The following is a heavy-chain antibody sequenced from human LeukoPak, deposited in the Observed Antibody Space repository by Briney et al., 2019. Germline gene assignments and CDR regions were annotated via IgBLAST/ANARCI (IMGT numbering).Heavy chain of an antibody. CDR1: GFIFSSYG. D-gene: IGHD3-22*01. J-gene: IGHJ4*02. Sequence: GGSLRLSCAASGFIFSSYGMHWVRQAPGKGLEWVTFIRYDGSDKYYADSVKGRFTISRDNSKNTLYLQMNTLRAEDTAVYYCAIPKKDYYDSSAYYYWGQGTLVTVSS. CDR3: AIPKKDYYDSSAYYY. V-gene: IGHV3-30*02. CDR2: IRYDGSDK.